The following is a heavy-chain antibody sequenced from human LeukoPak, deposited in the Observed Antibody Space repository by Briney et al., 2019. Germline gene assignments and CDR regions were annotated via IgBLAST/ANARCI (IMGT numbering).Heavy chain of an antibody. V-gene: IGHV3-23*01. CDR3: ARGGVDYYGSGTYYLMYYFDY. CDR2: ISGSGGAT. CDR1: GFTFNTYG. J-gene: IGHJ4*02. D-gene: IGHD3-10*01. Sequence: GGTLRLSCAASGFTFNTYGMSWVRQAPGKGLEWVSGISGSGGATYYADSVKGRFTVSRDDPHNTLYLQMNSLRAEDTAVYFCARGGVDYYGSGTYYLMYYFDYWGQGALVTVSS.